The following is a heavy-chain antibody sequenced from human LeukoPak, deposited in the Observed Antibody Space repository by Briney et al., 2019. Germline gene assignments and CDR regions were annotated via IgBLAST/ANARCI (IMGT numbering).Heavy chain of an antibody. V-gene: IGHV1-2*02. Sequence: GASVKVSCKASGYTFTGYYMHWVRQAPGQGLGWMGWINPNSGGTNYAQKFQGRVTMTRDTSISTAYMELSRLRSDDTAVYYCARSIVVVPAATHWYFDLWGRGTLVTVSS. J-gene: IGHJ2*01. D-gene: IGHD2-2*01. CDR2: INPNSGGT. CDR3: ARSIVVVPAATHWYFDL. CDR1: GYTFTGYY.